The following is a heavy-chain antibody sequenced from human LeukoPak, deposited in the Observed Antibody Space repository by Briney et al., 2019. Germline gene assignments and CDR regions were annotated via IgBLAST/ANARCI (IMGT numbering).Heavy chain of an antibody. D-gene: IGHD3-22*01. CDR2: ISYDGSNK. V-gene: IGHV3-30*03. CDR3: ARGAYDSSGYPTSFDY. J-gene: IGHJ4*02. Sequence: GGSLRLSCAVSGFTFSSYGMHWVRQAPGKGLEWVAVISYDGSNKYYADSVKGRFTISRDNSKNTLYLQMNSLRAEDTAVYYCARGAYDSSGYPTSFDYWGQGTLVTVSS. CDR1: GFTFSSYG.